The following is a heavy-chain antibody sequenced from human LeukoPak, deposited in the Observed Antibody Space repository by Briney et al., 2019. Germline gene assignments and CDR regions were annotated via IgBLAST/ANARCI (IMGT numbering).Heavy chain of an antibody. CDR3: ATDLDTAMVTPAFDY. D-gene: IGHD5-18*01. CDR2: FDPEDGET. V-gene: IGHV1-24*01. Sequence: ASVKVSCKVSGYTLTELSMHWVRQAPGKGLEWMGGFDPEDGETIYAQKFQGRVTMTEDTSTDTAYMELSSLRSEDTAVYYCATDLDTAMVTPAFDYWGQGTLVTVSS. J-gene: IGHJ4*02. CDR1: GYTLTELS.